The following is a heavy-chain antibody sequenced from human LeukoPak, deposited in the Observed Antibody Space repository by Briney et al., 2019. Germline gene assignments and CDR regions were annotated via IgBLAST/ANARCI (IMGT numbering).Heavy chain of an antibody. V-gene: IGHV4-59*01. CDR3: ASSIVGADFDY. Sequence: KSSETLSLTCTVSGGSISSYYWSWIRQPPGKGLEWIGYIYYSGSTNYNPSLKSRVTISVDTSKNQFSLKLSSVTAADTAVYYCASSIVGADFDYWGQGTLVTVSS. CDR1: GGSISSYY. D-gene: IGHD1-26*01. J-gene: IGHJ4*02. CDR2: IYYSGST.